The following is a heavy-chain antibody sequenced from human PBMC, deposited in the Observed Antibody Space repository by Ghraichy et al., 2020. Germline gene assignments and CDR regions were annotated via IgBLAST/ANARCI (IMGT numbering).Heavy chain of an antibody. J-gene: IGHJ3*02. D-gene: IGHD3-3*01. Sequence: ESLIISCTVSGGSISSSSYYWGWIRQPPGKGLEWIGSIYYSGSTYYNPSLKSRVTISVDTSKNQFSLKLSSVTAADTAVYYCARAHLLPIFGVVIKRNAFDIWGQGTMVTVSS. V-gene: IGHV4-39*07. CDR1: GGSISSSSYY. CDR3: ARAHLLPIFGVVIKRNAFDI. CDR2: IYYSGST.